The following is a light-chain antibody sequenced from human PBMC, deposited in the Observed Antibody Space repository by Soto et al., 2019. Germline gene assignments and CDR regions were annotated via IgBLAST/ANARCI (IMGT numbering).Light chain of an antibody. J-gene: IGKJ1*01. CDR3: QQYNNWPWT. Sequence: EIVMTQSPATLSVSPGERAILSCRASQSVATNLAWYQQKPGQPPRLLIYGASTRATGIPGRFSGSGSGTEFTLTISSLQSVDFAVYSCQQYNNWPWTFGQGTKV. V-gene: IGKV3-15*01. CDR1: QSVATN. CDR2: GAS.